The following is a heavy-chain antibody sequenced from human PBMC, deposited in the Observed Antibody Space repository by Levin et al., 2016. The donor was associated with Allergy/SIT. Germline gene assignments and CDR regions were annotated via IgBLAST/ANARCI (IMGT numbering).Heavy chain of an antibody. Sequence: ASVKVSCKASGYTFTSYAMHWVRQASGQRLEWMGWINAGNGNTKYSQKFQGRVTITRDTSASTAYMELSSLRSEDTAVYYCARGPRRSGTIFGVSGYWGQGTLVTVSS. CDR1: GYTFTSYA. CDR2: INAGNGNT. D-gene: IGHD3-3*01. CDR3: ARGPRRSGTIFGVSGY. V-gene: IGHV1-3*01. J-gene: IGHJ4*02.